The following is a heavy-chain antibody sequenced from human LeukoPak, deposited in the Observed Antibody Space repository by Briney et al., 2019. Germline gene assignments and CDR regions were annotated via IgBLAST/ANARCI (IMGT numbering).Heavy chain of an antibody. V-gene: IGHV3-21*06. D-gene: IGHD2-2*01. Sequence: GGSLRLSCAASGFTLSTFDMNWVRQAPGKGLEWVSSISTSSRYIYYRDSVKGRFTISRDDAKNSLYLQMNSLTVEDTAVYYCARADCSGSTCYLRHSWFDPWGEGTLVTVSS. CDR2: ISTSSRYI. J-gene: IGHJ5*02. CDR3: ARADCSGSTCYLRHSWFDP. CDR1: GFTLSTFD.